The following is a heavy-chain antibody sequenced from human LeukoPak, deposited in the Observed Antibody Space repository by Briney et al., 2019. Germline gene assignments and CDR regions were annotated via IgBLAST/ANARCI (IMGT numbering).Heavy chain of an antibody. D-gene: IGHD2-15*01. Sequence: GGSLRLSCAASGLSVSHNYMTWVRQAPGKELQWVSMIRSDTGTDYADSVKGRFTISRDSSNNTLFLQMNSLRAEDTAVYYCARESNRRLHYYGIDVWGLGTTVTVS. J-gene: IGHJ6*02. CDR3: ARESNRRLHYYGIDV. CDR1: GLSVSHNY. V-gene: IGHV3-66*01. CDR2: IRSDTGT.